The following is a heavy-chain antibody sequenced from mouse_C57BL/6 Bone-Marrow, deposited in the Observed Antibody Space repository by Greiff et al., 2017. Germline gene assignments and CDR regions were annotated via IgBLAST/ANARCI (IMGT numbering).Heavy chain of an antibody. V-gene: IGHV5-6*01. CDR1: GFTFSSYG. D-gene: IGHD1-1*01. Sequence: EVQLVESGGDLVKPGGSLKLSCAASGFTFSSYGMSWVRQTPDKRLEWVATISSGGSYTYYPDSVKGRFTISRDNAKNTLYLQMSSLKSEDTAMYYCARRELLLSLYCFDYWGQGTTLTVSS. CDR3: ARRELLLSLYCFDY. J-gene: IGHJ2*01. CDR2: ISSGGSYT.